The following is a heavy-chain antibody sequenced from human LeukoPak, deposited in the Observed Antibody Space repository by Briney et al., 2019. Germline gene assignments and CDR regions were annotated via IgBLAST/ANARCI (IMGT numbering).Heavy chain of an antibody. CDR2: ISWDGGST. D-gene: IGHD3-10*01. V-gene: IGHV3-43*01. CDR1: GFIFGDYT. J-gene: IGHJ6*02. CDR3: VKDMDGSGGMDV. Sequence: GGPLRLSCAASGFIFGDYTMHWVRQPPGKGLEWVSLISWDGGSTNYADSVKGRFTVSRDNSKKSLFLQMSSLRTEDTALYYCVKDMDGSGGMDVWGQGTTVTVSS.